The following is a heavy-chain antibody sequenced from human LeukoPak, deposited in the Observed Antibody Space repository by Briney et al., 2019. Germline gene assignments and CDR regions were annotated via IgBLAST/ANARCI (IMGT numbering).Heavy chain of an antibody. CDR1: GFTFSSYS. CDR3: ARDAASGNNWFDP. J-gene: IGHJ5*02. Sequence: PGGSLRLSCAASGFTFSSYSLNWVRQAPGNGLEWVSYISPSSSSMNYADSVKGRFTISRDNARNSLYLQMNSLSTEDTALYYSARDAASGNNWFDPWGKGTLVTVSS. CDR2: ISPSSSSM. D-gene: IGHD3-3*01. V-gene: IGHV3-48*01.